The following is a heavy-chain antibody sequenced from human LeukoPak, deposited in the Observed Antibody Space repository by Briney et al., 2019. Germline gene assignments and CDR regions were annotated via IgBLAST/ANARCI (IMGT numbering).Heavy chain of an antibody. CDR3: ARDRAMVWGKEWYFDF. J-gene: IGHJ2*01. Sequence: GGSLRLSCAASGFTFSDYGMHWVRQAPGKGLEWVTLIWYDGSKKWYADSVKGRFTISRDSAKKTLYLQMNSLRAEDTAVYFCARDRAMVWGKEWYFDFWGRGTLVTVSS. CDR1: GFTFSDYG. CDR2: IWYDGSKK. D-gene: IGHD3-10*01. V-gene: IGHV3-33*01.